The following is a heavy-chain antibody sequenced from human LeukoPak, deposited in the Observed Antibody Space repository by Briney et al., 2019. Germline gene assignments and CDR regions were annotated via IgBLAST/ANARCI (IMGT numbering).Heavy chain of an antibody. Sequence: GASVKVSCKASGYTFTSYGISWVRQAPGQGLEWMGWISVYNGNTNYAQKVQGRVTMTTDTSTSTAYMELRSLRSDDTAVYYCARDTYYYDSSGYYPTHFDYWGQGTLVTVSS. D-gene: IGHD3-22*01. J-gene: IGHJ4*02. V-gene: IGHV1-18*01. CDR1: GYTFTSYG. CDR3: ARDTYYYDSSGYYPTHFDY. CDR2: ISVYNGNT.